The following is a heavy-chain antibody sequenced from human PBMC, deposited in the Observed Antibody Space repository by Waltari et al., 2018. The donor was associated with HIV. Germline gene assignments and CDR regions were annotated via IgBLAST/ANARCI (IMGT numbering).Heavy chain of an antibody. Sequence: QVRLEQWGGGLLRPAETLSLSCAVYGGSLNDYYWTWLRQSPGKGLEWVGEASHVGDGAEAPSLRGRVTISIVSSKSQVSMTLRSVTAADTGVYYCARGEGILLGDTSFFRIQETSSYYFGLDVWGPGTAVVVS. V-gene: IGHV4-34*01. CDR2: ASHVGDG. D-gene: IGHD3-16*01. CDR1: GGSLNDYY. CDR3: ARGEGILLGDTSFFRIQETSSYYFGLDV. J-gene: IGHJ6*02.